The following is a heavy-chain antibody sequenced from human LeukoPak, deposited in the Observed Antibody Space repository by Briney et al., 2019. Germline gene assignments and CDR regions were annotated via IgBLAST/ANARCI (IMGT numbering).Heavy chain of an antibody. CDR3: TRDLHRFLEWLLFDY. Sequence: PGGSLRLSCTASGFTFGDYAMSWVRQAPGKGLEWGGFIRSKAYGGTTEYAASVKGRFTISRDDSKSIAYLQMNSLKTEDTAVYYCTRDLHRFLEWLLFDYWGQGTLVTVSS. CDR2: IRSKAYGGTT. D-gene: IGHD3-3*01. J-gene: IGHJ4*02. V-gene: IGHV3-49*04. CDR1: GFTFGDYA.